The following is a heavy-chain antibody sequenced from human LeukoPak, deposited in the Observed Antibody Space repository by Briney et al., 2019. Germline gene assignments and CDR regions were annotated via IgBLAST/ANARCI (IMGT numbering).Heavy chain of an antibody. D-gene: IGHD2-2*01. V-gene: IGHV4-34*01. CDR1: GGSFSGYY. J-gene: IGHJ3*02. CDR3: ARAEYCTDTSCSQGNAFDI. Sequence: SETLSLTCAVYGGSFSGYYWSWIRQPPGKGLEWIGEMNHSGSTHYNPSLKSRVTISVDTSKNQFSLKLSSVTAADTAVYYCARAEYCTDTSCSQGNAFDIWGQGTMVTVSS. CDR2: MNHSGST.